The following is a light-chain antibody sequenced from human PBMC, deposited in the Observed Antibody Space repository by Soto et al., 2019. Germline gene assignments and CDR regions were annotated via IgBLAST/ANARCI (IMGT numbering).Light chain of an antibody. J-gene: IGLJ1*01. Sequence: QSALTQPASVSGSPGQSVTIYCTGTSSDVGSYNLVSWYQQHPGKAPKLMIYEGSKRPSGVSNRFSGSKSGNTASLTISGLQAEDEAEYYCCSYAGSSKGVFGTGTKLTVL. CDR1: SSDVGSYNL. V-gene: IGLV2-23*01. CDR2: EGS. CDR3: CSYAGSSKGV.